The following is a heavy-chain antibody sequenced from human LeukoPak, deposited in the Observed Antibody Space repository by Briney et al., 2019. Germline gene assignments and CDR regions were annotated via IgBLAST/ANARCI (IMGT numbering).Heavy chain of an antibody. V-gene: IGHV3-23*01. J-gene: IGHJ4*02. CDR3: AKAALVEYSSSLDY. Sequence: GGSLRLSCAASGFTVSSNEMSWVRQAPGKGLEWVSAISGSGGSTYYADSVKGRFTISRDNSKNTLYLQMNSLRAEDTAVYYCAKAALVEYSSSLDYWGQGTLVTVSS. D-gene: IGHD6-6*01. CDR2: ISGSGGST. CDR1: GFTVSSNE.